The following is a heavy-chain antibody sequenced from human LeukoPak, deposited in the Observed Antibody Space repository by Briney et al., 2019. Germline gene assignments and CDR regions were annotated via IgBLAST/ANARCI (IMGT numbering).Heavy chain of an antibody. CDR2: ISSSSSYI. Sequence: AGGSLRLSCAASGFTFSSYSMNWVRQAPGKGLEWVSSISSSSSYIYYADSVKGRFTLSGDNSKTTVYLQMNSLRAEDTAVYYCARDRSGFYSIDQWGQGTLVTVSP. CDR1: GFTFSSYS. D-gene: IGHD5-12*01. CDR3: ARDRSGFYSIDQ. V-gene: IGHV3-21*01. J-gene: IGHJ4*02.